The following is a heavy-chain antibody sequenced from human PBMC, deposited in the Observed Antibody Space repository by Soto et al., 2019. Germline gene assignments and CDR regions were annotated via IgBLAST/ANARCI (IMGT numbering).Heavy chain of an antibody. Sequence: QGQLVQSGVEVKKPGASVKVSCKASGYTFTNYGISWVRQAPGQGLEWMGWIRPYNGYTDYAQNLQDRVTMTTDTSTTTAYMELRSLRFDDTAVYYCARDRSTHYYWGQGTLITVSS. V-gene: IGHV1-18*01. CDR1: GYTFTNYG. CDR3: ARDRSTHYY. D-gene: IGHD6-13*01. J-gene: IGHJ4*02. CDR2: IRPYNGYT.